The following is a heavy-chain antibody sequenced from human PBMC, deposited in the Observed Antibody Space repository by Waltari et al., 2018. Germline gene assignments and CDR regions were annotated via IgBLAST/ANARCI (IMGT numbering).Heavy chain of an antibody. CDR1: GGFVSDNSLY. V-gene: IGHV4-39*07. J-gene: IGHJ3*02. D-gene: IGHD3-9*01. CDR3: ATVPTDISTAGDAFDI. Sequence: QLQESGPRLVKPSETLSLTCTVSGGFVSDNSLYWGWLRQAPGKPLEWIGNMYYSGSTYKNPPLKGLVTLSVDTSKTLFSLELISVTAADAAGYYCATVPTDISTAGDAFDIWGPGTMVIVSS. CDR2: MYYSGST.